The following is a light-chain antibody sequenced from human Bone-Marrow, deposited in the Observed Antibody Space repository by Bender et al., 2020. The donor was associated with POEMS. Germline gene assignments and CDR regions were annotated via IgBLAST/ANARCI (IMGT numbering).Light chain of an antibody. CDR1: SINVRGYNY. V-gene: IGLV2-11*01. J-gene: IGLJ3*02. CDR2: DVS. Sequence: QSALTQPRSVSGSPGRSVTISCTGASINVRGYNYVSWYQLHPGKAPKFIIYDVSKRPSGVPDRFSGSKSGSSASLAISGLQSEDAADYYCSTWDDRLNAWLFGGGTKLTVL. CDR3: STWDDRLNAWL.